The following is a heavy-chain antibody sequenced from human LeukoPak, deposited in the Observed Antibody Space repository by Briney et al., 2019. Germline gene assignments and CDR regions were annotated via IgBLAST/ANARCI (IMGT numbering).Heavy chain of an antibody. D-gene: IGHD6-19*01. Sequence: GGSLRLSCVASGFTFSSYWMTWVRQAPGKGLEWLANIKEDGSIQYYLDSVRGRFTISRDNTKTSVYLQLNSLRADDTAVYYCARDVWTGVAVSDYWGQGTLVTVSS. CDR2: IKEDGSIQ. CDR1: GFTFSSYW. J-gene: IGHJ4*02. V-gene: IGHV3-7*01. CDR3: ARDVWTGVAVSDY.